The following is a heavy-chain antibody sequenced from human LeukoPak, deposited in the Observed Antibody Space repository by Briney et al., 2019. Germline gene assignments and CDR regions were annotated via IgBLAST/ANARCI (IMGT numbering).Heavy chain of an antibody. Sequence: SETLSLTCAVYGGSFSGYYWSWIRQPPGKGLEWVGEINHSGSTNYNPSLKSRVTISVDTSKNQFSLRLKSVTAADTAVYYCARQSTIVGLDGGHFDFWGLGTLVTVSS. CDR1: GGSFSGYY. CDR3: ARQSTIVGLDGGHFDF. J-gene: IGHJ4*02. V-gene: IGHV4-34*01. CDR2: INHSGST. D-gene: IGHD1-26*01.